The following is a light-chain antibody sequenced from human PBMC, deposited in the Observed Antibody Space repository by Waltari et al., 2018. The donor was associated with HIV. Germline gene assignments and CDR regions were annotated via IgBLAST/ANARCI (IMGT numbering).Light chain of an antibody. CDR1: QSIATN. Sequence: DIQMTQSPSSLSASVGDIVTITCRASQSIATNLNWYQQKPGKAPKVLIYAASSLQSGVPSRFSGSASGTDFTLTINDLQAEEFATYFCQQSYRTPPTFGQGTKVEMK. CDR3: QQSYRTPPT. CDR2: AAS. V-gene: IGKV1-39*01. J-gene: IGKJ1*01.